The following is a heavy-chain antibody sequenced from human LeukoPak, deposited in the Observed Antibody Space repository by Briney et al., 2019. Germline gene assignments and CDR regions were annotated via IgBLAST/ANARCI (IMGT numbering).Heavy chain of an antibody. Sequence: GRSLRLSCAASGFTFSSYAMSWVRQAPGKGLEWVSAISGSGGSTYYADSVKGRFTISRDNSKNTLYLQMNSLRAEDTAVYYCAKRRGLELLYYYYMDVWGKGTTVTVSS. CDR2: ISGSGGST. CDR1: GFTFSSYA. D-gene: IGHD1-7*01. V-gene: IGHV3-23*01. CDR3: AKRRGLELLYYYYMDV. J-gene: IGHJ6*03.